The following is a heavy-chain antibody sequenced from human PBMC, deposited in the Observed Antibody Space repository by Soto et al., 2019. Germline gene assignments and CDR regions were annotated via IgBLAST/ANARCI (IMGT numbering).Heavy chain of an antibody. D-gene: IGHD3-9*01. CDR1: GGSVSSGSYY. Sequence: QVQLQESGPGLVKPSETLSLTCTVSGGSVSSGSYYWSWIRQPPGKGLEWIGYIYYIGSTNYNPSLKSRVTISVDTSKNQYSLKLSSVTAADTAVYYCARFESPLFDYWGQGTLVTVSS. CDR2: IYYIGST. J-gene: IGHJ4*02. CDR3: ARFESPLFDY. V-gene: IGHV4-61*01.